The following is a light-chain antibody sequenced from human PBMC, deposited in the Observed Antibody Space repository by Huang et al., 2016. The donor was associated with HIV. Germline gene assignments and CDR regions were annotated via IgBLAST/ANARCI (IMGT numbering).Light chain of an antibody. Sequence: DVVLTQTPLSLPVTPGQPASISCKSSQSLLHSNGKTFLYRYLQKAGQAPQLLIYEVSRRFSGVPDRFSGSGSGTEFTLRISRVEAEDIGVYYCMQGVHLPITFGQGTRLEIK. CDR3: MQGVHLPIT. V-gene: IGKV2-29*02. J-gene: IGKJ5*01. CDR2: EVS. CDR1: QSLLHSNGKTF.